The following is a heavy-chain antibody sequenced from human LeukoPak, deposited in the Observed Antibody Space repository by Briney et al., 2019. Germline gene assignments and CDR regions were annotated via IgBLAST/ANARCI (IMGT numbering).Heavy chain of an antibody. J-gene: IGHJ5*02. CDR3: ARGDKQLVFERRKGGFDP. CDR2: ISFDGSNK. V-gene: IGHV3-30*04. Sequence: GRSLRLSCAASGFTFSSYAMHWVRQAPGKGLEWVTIISFDGSNKYYADSVKGRFTISRDNSKNTMYLQMKSLRAEDTALYYCARGDKQLVFERRKGGFDPWGQGTLVTVSS. D-gene: IGHD6-13*01. CDR1: GFTFSSYA.